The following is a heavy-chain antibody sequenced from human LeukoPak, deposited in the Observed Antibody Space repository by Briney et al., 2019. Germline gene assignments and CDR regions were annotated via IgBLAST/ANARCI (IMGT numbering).Heavy chain of an antibody. Sequence: SETLSLTCTVSGGSISSSSYYWGWIRQPPGKGLEWLGSIYYSGSTSYNPSLKSRVTISVDTSKNQFSLKLSSVTAADTAVYYCAGLRFSSRWYLYYFDYWGQGTLVTASS. V-gene: IGHV4-39*01. CDR2: IYYSGST. D-gene: IGHD6-13*01. CDR1: GGSISSSSYY. J-gene: IGHJ4*02. CDR3: AGLRFSSRWYLYYFDY.